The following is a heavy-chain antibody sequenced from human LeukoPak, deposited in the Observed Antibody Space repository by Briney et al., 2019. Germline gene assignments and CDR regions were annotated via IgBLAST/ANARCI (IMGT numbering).Heavy chain of an antibody. CDR1: GGSINSGSYS. CDR3: ARLIKFETYYFDY. D-gene: IGHD3-10*02. J-gene: IGHJ4*02. Sequence: PSQTLSLTCTVSGGSINSGSYSWSWIRQPAGKGLEWIGRIYTSGSTNYNLSLKSRVTISVDTSKNQFSLKLGSVTAADTAVYYCARLIKFETYYFDYWGQGTLVTVSS. CDR2: IYTSGST. V-gene: IGHV4-61*02.